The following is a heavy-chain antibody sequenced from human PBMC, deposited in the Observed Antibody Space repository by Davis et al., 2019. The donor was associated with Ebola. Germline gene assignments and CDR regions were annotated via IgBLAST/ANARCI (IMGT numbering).Heavy chain of an antibody. Sequence: PGGSLRLSCAASGFTFNSYGLSWVRQAPGKGLEWVSTISGTGGSTYYADSVRGRFTISRDNSKNTLYLQMDSLRAEDTAVYYCAREFYYDTRGHRYDAFGIWGQGTMVSVSS. CDR2: ISGTGGST. CDR3: AREFYYDTRGHRYDAFGI. J-gene: IGHJ3*02. V-gene: IGHV3-23*01. CDR1: GFTFNSYG. D-gene: IGHD3-22*01.